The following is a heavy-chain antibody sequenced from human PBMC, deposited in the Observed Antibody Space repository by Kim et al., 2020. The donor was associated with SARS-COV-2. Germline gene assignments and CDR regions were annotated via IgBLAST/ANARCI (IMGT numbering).Heavy chain of an antibody. D-gene: IGHD6-19*01. J-gene: IGHJ5*02. CDR1: GYSFTSYW. CDR2: IYPGDSDT. Sequence: GESLKISCKGSGYSFTSYWIGWVRQMPGKGLEWMGIIYPGDSDTRYSPSFQGQVTISADKSISTAYLQWSSLKASDTAMYYCARRVAVAGTEFGNWFDPWGQGTLVTVSS. V-gene: IGHV5-51*01. CDR3: ARRVAVAGTEFGNWFDP.